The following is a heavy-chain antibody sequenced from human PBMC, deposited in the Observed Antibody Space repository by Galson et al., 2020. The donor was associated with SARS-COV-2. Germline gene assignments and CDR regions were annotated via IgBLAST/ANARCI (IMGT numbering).Heavy chain of an antibody. CDR2: SIPMFGTT. Sequence: GASLKISCRPSGGPFSQFAVTWVRQGPGQGLEWMGVSIPMFGTTRSSQIFEGRVTLTADDSTSPAYMEITSLRSVDTAIYYCARDLGTTVTTDPTSNGFDIWGQGTMVTVSS. D-gene: IGHD4-17*01. CDR1: GGPFSQFA. V-gene: IGHV1-69*01. CDR3: ARDLGTTVTTDPTSNGFDI. J-gene: IGHJ3*02.